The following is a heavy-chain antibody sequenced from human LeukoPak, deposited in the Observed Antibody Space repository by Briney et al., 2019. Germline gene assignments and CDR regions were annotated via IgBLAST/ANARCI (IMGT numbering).Heavy chain of an antibody. J-gene: IGHJ4*02. D-gene: IGHD3-22*01. CDR3: ARVQDTSGYFYNFDY. CDR1: GGSISSYY. CDR2: VYYSGST. V-gene: IGHV4-59*01. Sequence: PSETLSVTCTVSGGSISSYYWSWIRQPPGKGLEWIGYVYYSGSTNYNPSLKSRVTISVDTSKNQFSLNLSSVTAADTAVYYCARVQDTSGYFYNFDYWGQGTLVTVSS.